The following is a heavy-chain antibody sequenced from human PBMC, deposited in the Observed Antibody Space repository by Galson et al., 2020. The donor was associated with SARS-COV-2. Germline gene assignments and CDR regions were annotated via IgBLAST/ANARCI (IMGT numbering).Heavy chain of an antibody. CDR2: ISGGGVGT. Sequence: LSFTCAASGFTFSTYAMSWVRQAPGKGLEWVSIISGGGVGTYYADSVKGRFTISRDNSKNTLYLQMNGLRAEDTAVYYCAKFGLAATTGFDHWGQGTLVTVSS. CDR3: AKFGLAATTGFDH. J-gene: IGHJ4*02. D-gene: IGHD4-4*01. V-gene: IGHV3-23*01. CDR1: GFTFSTYA.